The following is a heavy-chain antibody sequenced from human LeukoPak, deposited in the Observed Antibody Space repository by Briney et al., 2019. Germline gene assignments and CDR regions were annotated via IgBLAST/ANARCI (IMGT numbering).Heavy chain of an antibody. J-gene: IGHJ4*02. V-gene: IGHV4-59*08. D-gene: IGHD3-3*01. CDR3: ARHGTLILWDTMEGYFDY. CDR1: GGSISSYY. Sequence: PSETLSLTCTVSGGSISSYYWSWIRQPPGKGLEWIGYIYYSGSTNYNPSLKSRVTISVDTSKNQFSLKLSSVTAADTAVYYCARHGTLILWDTMEGYFDYWGQGTLVTVSS. CDR2: IYYSGST.